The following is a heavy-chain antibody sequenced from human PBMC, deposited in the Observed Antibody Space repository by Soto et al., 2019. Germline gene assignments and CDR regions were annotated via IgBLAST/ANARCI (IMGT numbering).Heavy chain of an antibody. V-gene: IGHV3-48*01. D-gene: IGHD6-19*01. CDR1: GFTFSSYS. CDR3: ASGRRVAVAGTMDWCDR. Sequence: EVQLVESGGGLVQPGGSLRLSCAASGFTFSSYSMNWVRQAPGKVLEWVSYISSSSSTIYYADSVKGRFTMSRDNAKNSLYLQTNSLRAEATAVYYGASGRRVAVAGTMDWCDRWGKGTLVTVSS. J-gene: IGHJ5*02. CDR2: ISSSSSTI.